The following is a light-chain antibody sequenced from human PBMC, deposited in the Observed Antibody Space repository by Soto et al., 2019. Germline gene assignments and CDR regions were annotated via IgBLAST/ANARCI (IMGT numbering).Light chain of an antibody. CDR1: SSDVGGYNY. Sequence: QSALTQPASVSGSPGQWITISCTGTSSDVGGYNYVSWYQQHPGKAPKLMIYEVSNRPSGVSNRFSGSKSGNTASLTISGLQAEDEADYYCSSYTSSSNLTYVFGTGTKLTVL. CDR2: EVS. J-gene: IGLJ1*01. CDR3: SSYTSSSNLTYV. V-gene: IGLV2-14*01.